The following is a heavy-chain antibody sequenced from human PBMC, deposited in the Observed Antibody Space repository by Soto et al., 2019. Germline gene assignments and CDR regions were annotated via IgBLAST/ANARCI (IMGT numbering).Heavy chain of an antibody. CDR2: IYPSGRT. Sequence: QLQLQESGSGLVKPSQTLSLTCAVSGGSINSGGHSWSWIRQPPGKALEWIGFIYPSGRTYYSPSLKSRVTISLDSSKNHFSLKLTSVTAADTAVYYCARGQHDYGSYENPTLFYSWGQGTLVTVSS. CDR1: GGSINSGGHS. D-gene: IGHD4-4*01. J-gene: IGHJ4*02. V-gene: IGHV4-30-2*01. CDR3: ARGQHDYGSYENPTLFYS.